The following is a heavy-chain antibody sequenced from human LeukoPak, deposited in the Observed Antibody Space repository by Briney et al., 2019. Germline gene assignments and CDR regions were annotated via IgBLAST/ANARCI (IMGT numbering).Heavy chain of an antibody. D-gene: IGHD6-19*01. V-gene: IGHV1-2*02. CDR3: ASWRGYASGWSGPFDY. J-gene: IGHJ4*02. CDR2: IDPNSGGT. CDR1: GYTFTAYF. Sequence: ASVKVSCKPSGYTFTAYFIHWVRQAPGHGLEWMAWIDPNSGGTKYAQKFQGRVTMTRDMSISTAYMELTRLRSDDTAVYYCASWRGYASGWSGPFDYWGQGTLVTVSS.